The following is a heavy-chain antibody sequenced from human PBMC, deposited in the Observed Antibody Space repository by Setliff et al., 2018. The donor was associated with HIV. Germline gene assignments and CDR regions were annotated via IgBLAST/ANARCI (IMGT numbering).Heavy chain of an antibody. V-gene: IGHV1-18*01. J-gene: IGHJ5*01. Sequence: ASVKVSCKASGYTFTSFGISWMRQAPGQGLEWMGWVSGYSGITYYAQKFQDRVTMTTDTSTNTVYMELRSLRSDDTAVYYCARDRPMKFYHDSRGYYWNWSDPWGQGTLVTVSS. D-gene: IGHD3-22*01. CDR2: VSGYSGIT. CDR3: ARDRPMKFYHDSRGYYWNWSDP. CDR1: GYTFTSFG.